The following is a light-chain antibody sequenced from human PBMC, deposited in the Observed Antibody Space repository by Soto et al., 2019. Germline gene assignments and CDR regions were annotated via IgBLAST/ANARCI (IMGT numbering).Light chain of an antibody. CDR1: SFNIGAGYD. CDR2: GNS. V-gene: IGLV1-40*01. J-gene: IGLJ1*01. CDR3: QSYDSSLSAPYV. Sequence: QSALTQPPSVSGAPGQRVTISCTGSSFNIGAGYDVHWYQQLPGTAPKLLIYGNSNRPSGVPDRFSGSKSGTSASLAITGLQAEDEADYYCQSYDSSLSAPYVFGTGTKVTVL.